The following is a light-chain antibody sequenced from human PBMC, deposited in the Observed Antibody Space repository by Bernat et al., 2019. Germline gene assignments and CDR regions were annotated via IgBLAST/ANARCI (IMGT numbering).Light chain of an antibody. Sequence: DIQMTQSPSSLSASVGDRVTITCRASQNINNYLNWYQQKPGEAPKLLIYAASSLQSGVPSRFSGSGSGTDFTLTISSLQPEDLANYYCQQSRSWPYTFGQRNKLEIK. J-gene: IGKJ2*01. CDR3: QQSRSWPYT. CDR1: QNINNY. V-gene: IGKV1-39*01. CDR2: AAS.